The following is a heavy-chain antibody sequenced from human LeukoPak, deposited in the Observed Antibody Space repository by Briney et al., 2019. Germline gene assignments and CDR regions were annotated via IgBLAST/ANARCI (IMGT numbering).Heavy chain of an antibody. CDR2: IYPNSGGT. D-gene: IGHD4-17*01. CDR1: GYTFSSYY. CDR3: ARVVGFGDYPFDY. V-gene: IGHV1-2*02. Sequence: ASVTVSCKASGYTFSSYYMHGVRQAPGQGLEWMGWIYPNSGGTNYAQKFQGRVTMTRDTSISTAYMELRRLKSDDTAMYYCARVVGFGDYPFDYWGQGTLVTVSS. J-gene: IGHJ4*02.